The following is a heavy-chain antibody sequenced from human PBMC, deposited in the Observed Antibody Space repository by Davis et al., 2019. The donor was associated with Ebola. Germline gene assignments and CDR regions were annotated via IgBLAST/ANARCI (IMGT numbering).Heavy chain of an antibody. D-gene: IGHD2-15*01. J-gene: IGHJ4*02. Sequence: ASVKVSCKASGFTVTRHYIYWVRQAPGQGFEWMGIMNPTKGFTTSQKVQGRLTLTRDTSTTTLYMELSSLRSDDTAVYYCARGGVPVVGPADHWGQGTLVSVSS. CDR3: ARGGVPVVGPADH. CDR2: MNPTKGFT. CDR1: GFTVTRHY. V-gene: IGHV1-46*01.